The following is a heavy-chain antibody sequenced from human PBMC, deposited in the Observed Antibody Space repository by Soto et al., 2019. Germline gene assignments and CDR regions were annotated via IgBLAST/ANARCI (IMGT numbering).Heavy chain of an antibody. CDR1: GFTFSNYA. CDR2: TSYDGNNE. D-gene: IGHD6-13*01. J-gene: IGHJ4*02. V-gene: IGHV3-30*03. CDR3: ARDGIIAAGILNFDF. Sequence: GGSLRLSCAASGFTFSNYAMHWVRQAPGKGLEWVALTSYDGNNEYYTDSVKGRFTISRDNSKNTLFLQMNSLRPEDTAVYYCARDGIIAAGILNFDFWGQGTLVTVSS.